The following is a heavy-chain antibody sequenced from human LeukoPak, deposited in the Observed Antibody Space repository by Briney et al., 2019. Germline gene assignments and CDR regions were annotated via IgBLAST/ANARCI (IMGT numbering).Heavy chain of an antibody. CDR2: ICSNDNNT. Sequence: PGGSLRLSCAASGFTFSSYAMNWVRQAPGKGLEWVSAICSNDNNTYYANSVKGRFTISRDNSKNTLSLQLNSLRAEDTAVYYCARAMTTVTTPYGYWGQGTLVTVSS. J-gene: IGHJ4*02. D-gene: IGHD4-17*01. V-gene: IGHV3-23*01. CDR3: ARAMTTVTTPYGY. CDR1: GFTFSSYA.